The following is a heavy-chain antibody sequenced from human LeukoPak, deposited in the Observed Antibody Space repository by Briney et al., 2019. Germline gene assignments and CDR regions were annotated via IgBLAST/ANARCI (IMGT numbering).Heavy chain of an antibody. V-gene: IGHV3-23*01. CDR1: GFIFRDYV. J-gene: IGHJ4*02. CDR3: AREAFGFSYSER. CDR2: IWRTGDWT. D-gene: IGHD3-10*01. Sequence: GGSLRLSCIASGFIFRDYVMSWVRQAPGKGPEWVAAIWRTGDWTYYVDSVKGRFTISRDNSKNTLYLQMNRLRVADTAIYYCAREAFGFSYSERWGQGTLVTVSS.